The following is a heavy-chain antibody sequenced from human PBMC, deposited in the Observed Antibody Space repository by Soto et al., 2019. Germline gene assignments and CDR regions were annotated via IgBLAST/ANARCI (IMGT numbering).Heavy chain of an antibody. CDR1: CYTFTSYG. Sequence: GASVKVSCKASCYTFTSYGISWVRQAPGQGLEWMGWISAYNGNTNYAQKLQGRVTMTTDTSTSTAYMELRSLRSDDTAVYYCARGPRGTIFGVVIPHPFDYWGQGTLVTVSS. V-gene: IGHV1-18*04. D-gene: IGHD3-3*01. J-gene: IGHJ4*02. CDR3: ARGPRGTIFGVVIPHPFDY. CDR2: ISAYNGNT.